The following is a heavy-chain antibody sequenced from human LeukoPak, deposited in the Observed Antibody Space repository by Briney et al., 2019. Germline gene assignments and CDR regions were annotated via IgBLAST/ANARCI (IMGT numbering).Heavy chain of an antibody. Sequence: AGGSLRLSCAASGFTFDDYGMSWVRQAPGKGLEWVSGINWNGGSTGYADSVKGRFTISRDNAKNSLYLQMNSLRAEDTAVYYCARDLRRYSGSYGDAFDIWGQGTMVTVSS. V-gene: IGHV3-20*04. J-gene: IGHJ3*02. CDR2: INWNGGST. CDR1: GFTFDDYG. D-gene: IGHD1-26*01. CDR3: ARDLRRYSGSYGDAFDI.